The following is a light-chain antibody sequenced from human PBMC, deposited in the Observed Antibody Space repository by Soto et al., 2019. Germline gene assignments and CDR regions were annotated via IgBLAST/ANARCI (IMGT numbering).Light chain of an antibody. CDR2: GIS. V-gene: IGKV3-20*01. Sequence: IGLTQSPATLSVSPGERATLSCRASQGISSLFAWYQQRPGQAPRLLIHGISSRATGIPDRFSGSGSGTDFALTISRLGPEDFAVYYCEQYGSSPRTFGQGTKVDIK. CDR1: QGISSLF. J-gene: IGKJ1*01. CDR3: EQYGSSPRT.